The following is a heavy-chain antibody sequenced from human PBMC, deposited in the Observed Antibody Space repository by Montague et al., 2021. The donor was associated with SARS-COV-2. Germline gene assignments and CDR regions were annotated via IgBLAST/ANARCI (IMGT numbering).Heavy chain of an antibody. CDR2: HYYSAST. V-gene: IGHV4-39*01. D-gene: IGHD6-19*01. CDR1: GGSFSSSCYY. Sequence: SETLSLTCTVSGGSFSSSCYYWARIPPPPGQGLVWIVSHYYSASTNHTPYLKSRVFISAATSKNQLSLTLTSVAAADTSVYSCATQEDPSGWIPGPFDFWGQGTLVSVSS. J-gene: IGHJ4*03. CDR3: ATQEDPSGWIPGPFDF.